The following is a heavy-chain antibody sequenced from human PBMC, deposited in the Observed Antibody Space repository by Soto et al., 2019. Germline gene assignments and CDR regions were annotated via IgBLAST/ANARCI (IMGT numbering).Heavy chain of an antibody. V-gene: IGHV1-46*01. CDR3: ARDHVGWDLCDY. CDR2: VTPSGCGT. CDR1: GYTFTNYY. D-gene: IGHD1-26*01. J-gene: IGHJ4*02. Sequence: QVQLLQSGAEVVEPGASVKVSWKASGYTFTNYYIHWARQDPGQWLAWMGIVTPSGCGTKYTQQFQSRHTMTADTSTNKVFMTLTILRSDETALYYWARDHVGWDLCDYWGQGNLVAISA.